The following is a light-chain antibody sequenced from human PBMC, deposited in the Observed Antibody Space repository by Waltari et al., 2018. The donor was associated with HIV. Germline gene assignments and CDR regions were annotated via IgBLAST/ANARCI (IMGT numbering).Light chain of an antibody. V-gene: IGKV3-11*01. CDR2: HAV. Sequence: EIVLTQSPATLSLSPGERATLSCRASQSVRTSLSWYQQKPGQAPRLLISHAVIRATGIPARFSGSGSGTDFTLTISSLEPEDFAFYYCLQWSNWPLTFGPGTRVDVK. CDR1: QSVRTS. J-gene: IGKJ3*01. CDR3: LQWSNWPLT.